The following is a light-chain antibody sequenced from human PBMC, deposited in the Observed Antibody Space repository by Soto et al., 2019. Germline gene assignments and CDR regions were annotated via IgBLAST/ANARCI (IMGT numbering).Light chain of an antibody. CDR2: WAS. J-gene: IGKJ2*01. V-gene: IGKV4-1*01. Sequence: DTVMTQSPDSLAVSLGERATINCKSSQSVLYSSNNKNYLAWYQQKPGQPPKLLIYWASTRESGVPERFSGSGSGTDLTLTISSLQAEDVAVYYCQQYYSTPPTFGQGTKLEIK. CDR3: QQYYSTPPT. CDR1: QSVLYSSNNKNY.